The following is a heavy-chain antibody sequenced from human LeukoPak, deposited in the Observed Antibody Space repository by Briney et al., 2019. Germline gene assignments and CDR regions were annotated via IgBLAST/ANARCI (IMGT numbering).Heavy chain of an antibody. D-gene: IGHD3-10*01. Sequence: ASVKVSCKASGYTLTTYDINWVRQATGQRLEWMGCMNPNSGNTGYAQKFQGRVTITRNTSISTAYMELSSLRSEDTAVYYCARFRGYTLDYWGQGTLVTVSS. CDR3: ARFRGYTLDY. CDR1: GYTLTTYD. J-gene: IGHJ4*02. V-gene: IGHV1-8*03. CDR2: MNPNSGNT.